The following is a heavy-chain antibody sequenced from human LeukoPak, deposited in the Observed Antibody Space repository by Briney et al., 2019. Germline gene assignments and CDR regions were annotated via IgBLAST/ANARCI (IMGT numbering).Heavy chain of an antibody. CDR1: GFTFSSYS. CDR2: ISSSSSYI. J-gene: IGHJ4*02. D-gene: IGHD5-12*01. CDR3: AVKGGYNDWDAPFDY. V-gene: IGHV3-21*01. Sequence: GGSLRLSCAASGFTFSSYSMTWVRQAPGKGLEWVSSISSSSSYIYYADSVKGRFTISRDNAKKALYLQMNSLGAEDTAVYYCAVKGGYNDWDAPFDYWGQGTLVTVSS.